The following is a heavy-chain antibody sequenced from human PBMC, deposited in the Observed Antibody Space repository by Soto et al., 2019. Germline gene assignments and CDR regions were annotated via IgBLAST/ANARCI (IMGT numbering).Heavy chain of an antibody. CDR1: GFTFDDYA. CDR3: AKGASWYDEPSSSALAI. J-gene: IGHJ3*02. V-gene: IGHV3-9*01. CDR2: ISWSSGSI. D-gene: IGHD6-13*01. Sequence: VPLVESGGGLVQPGRSLRLSCAASGFTFDDYAMPWVRQAPGKGLAWVSGISWSSGSIGYANSVKGRFTICRDNAKSPLYLRRNGFRAEHTALYDCAKGASWYDEPSSSALAIWGQGTMVTVSS.